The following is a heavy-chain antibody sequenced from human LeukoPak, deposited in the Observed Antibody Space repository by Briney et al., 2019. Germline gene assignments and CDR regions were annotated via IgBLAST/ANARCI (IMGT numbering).Heavy chain of an antibody. Sequence: PSETLSLTCTVSGGSISSYYWSWIRQPPGKGLEWIGYIYYSGSTNYNPSLKSRVTISVDTSRKQVSLKLSSVTAADTAVYYCASTMGGDFDYWGQGTLVTVSS. CDR3: ASTMGGDFDY. CDR1: GGSISSYY. D-gene: IGHD5/OR15-5a*01. V-gene: IGHV4-59*01. CDR2: IYYSGST. J-gene: IGHJ4*02.